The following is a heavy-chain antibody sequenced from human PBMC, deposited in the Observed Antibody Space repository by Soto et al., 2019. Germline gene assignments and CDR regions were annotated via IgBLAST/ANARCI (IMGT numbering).Heavy chain of an antibody. CDR1: GGSFSGYY. D-gene: IGHD2-2*01. J-gene: IGHJ6*03. V-gene: IGHV4-34*01. Sequence: SETLSLTCAVYGGSFSGYYWSWIRQPPGKGLEWIGEINHSGSTNYNPSLKSRVTISVDTSKNQFSLKLSSVTAADTAVYYCARSAGPGDIVVVPAASEVYYYMDVWGKGTTVTVSS. CDR3: ARSAGPGDIVVVPAASEVYYYMDV. CDR2: INHSGST.